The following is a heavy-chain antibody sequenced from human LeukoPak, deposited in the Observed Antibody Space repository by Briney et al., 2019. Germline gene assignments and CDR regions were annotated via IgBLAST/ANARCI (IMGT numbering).Heavy chain of an antibody. V-gene: IGHV4-39*07. CDR3: ARVLSDYYFDLFDY. Sequence: SETLSLTCTVSGGSISSSSYYWGWIRQPPGKGLEWIGNIFYSGSTYYSPSLKSRVTISVDTSKNQFSLKLSSVTAADTAVYYCARVLSDYYFDLFDYWGHGTLVTVSS. D-gene: IGHD3-22*01. J-gene: IGHJ4*01. CDR2: IFYSGST. CDR1: GGSISSSSYY.